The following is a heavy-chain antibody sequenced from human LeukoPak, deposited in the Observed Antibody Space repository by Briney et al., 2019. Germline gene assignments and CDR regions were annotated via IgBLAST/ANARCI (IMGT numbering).Heavy chain of an antibody. Sequence: PGESLKISCKGSGYSFTSYWIGWVRQMPGKGLEWMGIIYPGDSDTRYSPSFQGQVTISADKSISTAYLQWSSLKASDTAMYYCARPGSSGWYRGGDDAFDIWGQGTMVTASS. CDR2: IYPGDSDT. CDR1: GYSFTSYW. CDR3: ARPGSSGWYRGGDDAFDI. V-gene: IGHV5-51*01. J-gene: IGHJ3*02. D-gene: IGHD6-19*01.